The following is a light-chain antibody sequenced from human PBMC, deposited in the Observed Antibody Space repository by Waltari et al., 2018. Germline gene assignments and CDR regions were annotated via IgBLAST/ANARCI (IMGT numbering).Light chain of an antibody. J-gene: IGKJ1*01. CDR2: GAS. CDR3: QQFNTWWT. V-gene: IGKV3-15*01. Sequence: EIVLTQSPATLSVSPGERATLFCRASHSIRNNLAWYQQKPGQAPRLLIYGASTRATGIPARFSGSGSGTEFTLTISSLQSEDFAVYYCQQFNTWWTFGQGTTVEIK. CDR1: HSIRNN.